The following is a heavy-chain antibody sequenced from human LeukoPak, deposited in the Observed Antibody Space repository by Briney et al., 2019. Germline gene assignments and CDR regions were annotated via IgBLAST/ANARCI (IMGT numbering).Heavy chain of an antibody. Sequence: PGGSLRLSCAASGFTFSTYAMTWVRQAAEKGLEWVSIINAGGGETYYADSVKGRFTISRDNSKNTLYLQMNSLRVGDTAVYYCGRDPNGDYLGAFEFWGQETLVTVSA. CDR1: GFTFSTYA. CDR2: INAGGGET. J-gene: IGHJ3*01. V-gene: IGHV3-23*01. CDR3: GRDPNGDYLGAFEF. D-gene: IGHD4-17*01.